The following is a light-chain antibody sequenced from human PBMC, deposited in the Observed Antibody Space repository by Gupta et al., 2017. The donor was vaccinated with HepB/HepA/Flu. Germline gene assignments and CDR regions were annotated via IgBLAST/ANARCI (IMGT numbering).Light chain of an antibody. Sequence: DIVMTPSPDSLAVSLGERAPINCKSSQSVLYSSNNKNYLAWYQQKPGQPPNLLIYWASTRESGVSDRFSGSGSGTDFTLTISSLQAEDVAVYYCQQYYSTPYTFGQGTKLAIK. CDR3: QQYYSTPYT. V-gene: IGKV4-1*01. CDR2: WAS. J-gene: IGKJ2*01. CDR1: QSVLYSSNNKNY.